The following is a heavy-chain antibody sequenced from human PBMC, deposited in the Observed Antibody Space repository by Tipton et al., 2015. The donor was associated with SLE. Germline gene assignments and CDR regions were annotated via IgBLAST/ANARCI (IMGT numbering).Heavy chain of an antibody. CDR2: INHSGST. Sequence: LRLSCAVYGGSFSGYYWSWIRQPPGKGLEWIGEINHSGSTNYNPSLKSRVTISVDTSKNQFHLKLSSVTAADTAVYFCARAWVTAAGFWFDPWGQGTLVTVSS. D-gene: IGHD6-13*01. CDR1: GGSFSGYY. V-gene: IGHV4-34*01. CDR3: ARAWVTAAGFWFDP. J-gene: IGHJ5*02.